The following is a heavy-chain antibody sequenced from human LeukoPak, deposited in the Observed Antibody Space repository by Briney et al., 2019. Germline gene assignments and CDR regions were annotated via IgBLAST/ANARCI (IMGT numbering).Heavy chain of an antibody. Sequence: SETLSLTCTVSGGSISSYYWSWIRQPPGKGLKWIGYIYYSGSTNYNPSLKSRVTISVDTSKNQFSLKLSSVTAADTAVYYCARASGYCSSTSCYPDYYYGMDVWGQGTTVTVSS. CDR1: GGSISSYY. CDR2: IYYSGST. CDR3: ARASGYCSSTSCYPDYYYGMDV. D-gene: IGHD2-2*01. J-gene: IGHJ6*02. V-gene: IGHV4-59*01.